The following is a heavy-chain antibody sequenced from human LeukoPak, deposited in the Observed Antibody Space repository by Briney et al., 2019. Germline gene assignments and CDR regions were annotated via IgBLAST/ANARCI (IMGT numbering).Heavy chain of an antibody. D-gene: IGHD5-18*01. CDR2: IYSGGST. V-gene: IGHV3-53*01. CDR1: GFTVSSNY. Sequence: GGSLRLSCAASGFTVSSNYMSWVRQAPGKGLECVSVIYSGGSTYYADSVKGRFTISRDNSKNTLYLQMNSLRAEDTAVYYCARDLVLSGYSYGLDYWGQGTLVTVSS. CDR3: ARDLVLSGYSYGLDY. J-gene: IGHJ4*02.